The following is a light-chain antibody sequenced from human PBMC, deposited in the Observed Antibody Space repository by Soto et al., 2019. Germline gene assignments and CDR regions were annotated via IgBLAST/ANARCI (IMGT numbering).Light chain of an antibody. CDR3: QHRADWPST. CDR1: QSVSSY. V-gene: IGKV3-11*01. J-gene: IGKJ2*01. Sequence: EIVLTQSPATLSLSPGERATLSCRASQSVSSYLAWYQQKPDQAPRLLIYDASNRATGIPVRFSGSGSGTDFTLTISSLEPEDFAVYYCQHRADWPSTFGQGTKLEIK. CDR2: DAS.